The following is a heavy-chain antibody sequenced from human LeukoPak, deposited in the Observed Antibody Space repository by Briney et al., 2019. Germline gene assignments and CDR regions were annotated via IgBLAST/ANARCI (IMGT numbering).Heavy chain of an antibody. V-gene: IGHV1-69*04. D-gene: IGHD4-17*01. CDR3: ARDRMTTVTGVDY. CDR1: GGTFSSYA. Sequence: SVKVSCKASGGTFSSYAISWVRQAPGQGLEWMGRIIPILGIANYAQKFQGRVTIAADKSTSTAYMELSSLRSEDTAVYYCARDRMTTVTGVDYWGQGTLVTVSS. J-gene: IGHJ4*02. CDR2: IIPILGIA.